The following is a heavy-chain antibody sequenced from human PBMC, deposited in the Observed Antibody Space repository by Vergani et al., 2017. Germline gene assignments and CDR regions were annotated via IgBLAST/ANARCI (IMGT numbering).Heavy chain of an antibody. CDR2: IYYSGST. CDR1: GCSISSYY. D-gene: IGHD2-15*01. Sequence: QVQLQESGPGLVKPSQTLSLTCTVSGCSISSYYWSWIRQPPGKGLEWIGYIYYSGSTNYNPSLKSRVTISVDTSKNQFSLKLSSVTAADTAVYYCARIPCLVARWAWYFDLWGRGTLVTVSS. V-gene: IGHV4-59*01. J-gene: IGHJ2*01. CDR3: ARIPCLVARWAWYFDL.